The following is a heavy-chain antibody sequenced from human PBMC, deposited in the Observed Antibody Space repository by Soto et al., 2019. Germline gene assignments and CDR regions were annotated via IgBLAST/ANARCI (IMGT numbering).Heavy chain of an antibody. J-gene: IGHJ4*02. CDR2: IKPDGSEE. CDR3: ARDFGELDY. D-gene: IGHD1-1*01. CDR1: GLIFSSYW. V-gene: IGHV3-7*01. Sequence: GGSLRLSCEASGLIFSSYWMSWVRQAPGKGLEWVPNIKPDGSEEDYVDSVKGRFTISRDNAKNSLYLHMNSLRVEDTAIYYCARDFGELDYWGQGTLVTVSS.